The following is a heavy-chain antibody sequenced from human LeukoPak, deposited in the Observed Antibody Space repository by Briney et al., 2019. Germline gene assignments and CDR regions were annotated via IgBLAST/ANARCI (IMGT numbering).Heavy chain of an antibody. CDR1: GFTLSSYA. CDR2: ISGSGGST. Sequence: GGFLRLSCAASGFTLSSYAMSWVRQAPGKGKEWVSAISGSGGSTYYADSVKGRFTISRDNSKNTLYLQMNSLRAEDTAVYYCAKDLSLWSDYWGQGTLVTVSS. V-gene: IGHV3-23*01. CDR3: AKDLSLWSDY. D-gene: IGHD3-10*01. J-gene: IGHJ4*02.